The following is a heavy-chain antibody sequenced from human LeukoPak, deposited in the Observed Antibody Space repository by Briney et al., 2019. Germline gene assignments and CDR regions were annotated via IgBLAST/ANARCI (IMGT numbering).Heavy chain of an antibody. CDR1: GYTFTSYG. D-gene: IGHD3-9*01. Sequence: GASVKVSCKASGYTFTSYGISWVRQAPGQGLEWMGWISAYNGNTNYAQKLQGRVTMTTDTSTGTAYMELRSLRSDDTAVYYCARDLGITISHAFDIWGQGTMVTVSS. V-gene: IGHV1-18*01. CDR3: ARDLGITISHAFDI. CDR2: ISAYNGNT. J-gene: IGHJ3*02.